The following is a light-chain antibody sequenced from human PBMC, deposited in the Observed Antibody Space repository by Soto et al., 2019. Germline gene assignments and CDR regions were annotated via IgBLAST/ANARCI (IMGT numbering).Light chain of an antibody. CDR2: GAS. Sequence: EIVLTQFPGALSLSPGERVTLSCRASQTVSNTYLAWYQQKSGQAPKFLIYGASNRATGIPDGFSGSGSGTDFTLTISRLEPEDFAVYYCQQYGALPPTFGGGTKVEIK. CDR1: QTVSNTY. CDR3: QQYGALPPT. J-gene: IGKJ4*01. V-gene: IGKV3-20*01.